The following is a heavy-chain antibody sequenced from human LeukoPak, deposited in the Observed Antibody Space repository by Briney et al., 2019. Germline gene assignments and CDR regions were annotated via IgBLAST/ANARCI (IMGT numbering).Heavy chain of an antibody. CDR1: GGTFSSYA. CDR2: IIPIFGTA. J-gene: IGHJ4*02. Sequence: ASVKVSCKASGGTFSSYAISWVRQAPGQGLEWMGGIIPIFGTANYAQKFQGRVTITADESKSTAYMELSSLRSEDTAVYYCARGGWFGELLHFDYWGQGTLVTVSS. V-gene: IGHV1-69*13. CDR3: ARGGWFGELLHFDY. D-gene: IGHD3-10*01.